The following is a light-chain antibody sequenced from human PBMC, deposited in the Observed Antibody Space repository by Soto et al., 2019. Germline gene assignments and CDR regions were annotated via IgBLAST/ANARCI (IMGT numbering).Light chain of an antibody. J-gene: IGKJ1*01. V-gene: IGKV3-15*01. CDR2: GAS. CDR1: QSVSSN. CDR3: QQYNNWPPWT. Sequence: EIVMTQSPATLSVSPGERATLSCRASQSVSSNLAWYQQKPGQAPRLLIYGASTRATGIPARFSGSGSGTEVTLPIISLQSEYFAVYYCQQYNNWPPWTFGQGTKVEIK.